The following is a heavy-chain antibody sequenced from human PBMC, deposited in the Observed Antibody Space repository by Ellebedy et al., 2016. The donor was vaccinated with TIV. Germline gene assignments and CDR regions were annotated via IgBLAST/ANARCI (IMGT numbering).Heavy chain of an antibody. CDR3: ARNRYCSRGNCYALGY. D-gene: IGHD2-15*01. CDR2: INSDGSST. CDR1: GFTFSSYW. V-gene: IGHV3-74*01. Sequence: PGGSLRLSCAASGFTFSSYWMHWVRQAPGKGLVWVSLINSDGSSTSYADSVKGRFTTSRDNAKNTLSLQMNRLRAEDPAVYYCARNRYCSRGNCYALGYWGQGTLVTVSS. J-gene: IGHJ4*02.